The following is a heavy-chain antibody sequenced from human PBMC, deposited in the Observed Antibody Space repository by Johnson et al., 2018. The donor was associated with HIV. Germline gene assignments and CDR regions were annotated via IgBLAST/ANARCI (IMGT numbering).Heavy chain of an antibody. V-gene: IGHV3-23*01. Sequence: KGLEWVSYISSSGETFYADSVKGRFTISRDNSKTTLYLQMNSLGAEDTAVYYCAKDYQNSTSRWYNDAFDIWGQWTMVTVSS. J-gene: IGHJ3*02. CDR2: ISSSGET. D-gene: IGHD6-13*01. CDR3: AKDYQNSTSRWYNDAFDI.